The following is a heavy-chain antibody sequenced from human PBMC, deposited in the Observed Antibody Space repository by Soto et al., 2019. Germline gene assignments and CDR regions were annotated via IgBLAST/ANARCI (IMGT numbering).Heavy chain of an antibody. CDR3: AREVRHYVWGSYRYTSGGMDV. Sequence: PSETLSLTCTVSGGSISSYYWSWIRQPPGKGLEWIGYIYYSGSTNYNPSLKSRVTISVDTSKNQFSLKLSSVTAADTAVYYCAREVRHYVWGSYRYTSGGMDVWGQGTTVTVSS. V-gene: IGHV4-59*01. D-gene: IGHD3-16*02. CDR2: IYYSGST. J-gene: IGHJ6*02. CDR1: GGSISSYY.